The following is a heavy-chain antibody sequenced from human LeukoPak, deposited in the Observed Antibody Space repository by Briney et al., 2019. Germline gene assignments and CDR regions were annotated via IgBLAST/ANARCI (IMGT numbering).Heavy chain of an antibody. CDR1: GGTFNNFA. Sequence: GSSVKVSCKASGGTFNNFAISWVRQAPGQGLEWMGGIIPIFNTANYVQKFQGRVTITADESTSTVYMELSSLRSEDTAVYYCASPRAMASGSPRDYYYYYMHVWGKGTTVTVSS. CDR2: IIPIFNTA. V-gene: IGHV1-69*01. D-gene: IGHD2-2*01. CDR3: ASPRAMASGSPRDYYYYYMHV. J-gene: IGHJ6*03.